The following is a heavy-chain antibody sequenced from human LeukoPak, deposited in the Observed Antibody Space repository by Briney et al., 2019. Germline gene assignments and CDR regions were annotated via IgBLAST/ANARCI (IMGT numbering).Heavy chain of an antibody. J-gene: IGHJ3*02. CDR3: AREADDAFDI. V-gene: IGHV3-53*01. CDR2: IYSGGST. CDR1: GFTVSSNY. Sequence: GGSLRLSCAASGFTVSSNYMSWVRQAPGKGLEWVSVIYSGGSTYYADSVKGRFTISRDNSKNTLYLQMNSLRAEDTAVYYCAREADDAFDIWGQGTMATVSS.